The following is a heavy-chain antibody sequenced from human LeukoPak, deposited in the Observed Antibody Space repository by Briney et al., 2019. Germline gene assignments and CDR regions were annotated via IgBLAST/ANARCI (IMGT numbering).Heavy chain of an antibody. J-gene: IGHJ4*02. D-gene: IGHD2-21*01. CDR3: ARTLWQEVGY. Sequence: SETLSLTCAVYGGSFSGYHWSWIRQPPGKGLEWIGSIYHSGNTYYNPSLKSRVTISVDTSKNQFSLKLNSETAADTAVYFCARTLWQEVGYWGQGTLVTVSS. CDR1: GGSFSGYH. CDR2: IYHSGNT. V-gene: IGHV4-34*01.